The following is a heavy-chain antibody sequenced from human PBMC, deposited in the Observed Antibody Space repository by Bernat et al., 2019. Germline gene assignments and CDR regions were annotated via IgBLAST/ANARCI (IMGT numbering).Heavy chain of an antibody. V-gene: IGHV4-34*02. D-gene: IGHD6-13*01. CDR2: INHSGIT. CDR1: GESFSGYY. CDR3: ARGAATAPKFDY. J-gene: IGHJ4*02. Sequence: QVQLQQWGAGLLKPSETLSLTCAVYGESFSGYYWSWIRQPPGKGLEWIGEINHSGITNYNPSLKRRVTMSVDTSKNQFSLKLTSVTAADTAVYYCARGAATAPKFDYWGQGSLVTGSS.